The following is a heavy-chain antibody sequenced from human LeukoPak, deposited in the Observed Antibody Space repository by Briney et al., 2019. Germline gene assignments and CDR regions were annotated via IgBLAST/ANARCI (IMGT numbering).Heavy chain of an antibody. J-gene: IGHJ4*02. CDR2: INPNSGGT. V-gene: IGHV1-2*02. D-gene: IGHD2-21*01. CDR3: ARHAGPRHIVVADY. CDR1: GYTFTGYY. Sequence: ASVKVSCKASGYTFTGYYMHWVRQAPGQGHEWMGWINPNSGGTNYAQKFQGRVTMTRDTSIGTAYMELSRLRSDDTAVYYCARHAGPRHIVVADYWGQGTLVTVSS.